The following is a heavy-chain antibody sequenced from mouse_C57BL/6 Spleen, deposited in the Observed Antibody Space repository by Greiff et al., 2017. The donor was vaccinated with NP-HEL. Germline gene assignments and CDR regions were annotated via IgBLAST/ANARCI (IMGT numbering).Heavy chain of an antibody. J-gene: IGHJ2*01. CDR2: FNPSTGGT. CDR3: ARSRDYYGSLDY. CDR1: GYSFTGYY. V-gene: IGHV1-42*01. D-gene: IGHD1-1*01. Sequence: EVQLQQSGPELVKPGASVKISCKASGYSFTGYYMNWVKQSPEKSLEWIGEFNPSTGGTTYNQKFKAKATLTVDKSSSTAYMQLKSLTSEDSAVYYCARSRDYYGSLDYWGQGTTLTVSS.